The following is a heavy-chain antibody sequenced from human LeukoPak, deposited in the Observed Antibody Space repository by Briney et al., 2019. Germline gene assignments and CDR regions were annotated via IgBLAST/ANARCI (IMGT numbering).Heavy chain of an antibody. CDR1: GFTFDDYA. J-gene: IGHJ6*03. Sequence: GRSLRLSCAASGFTFDDYAMHWVRQAPGKGLEWVSGISWNSGSIGYADSVKGRFTISRDNSKNTLYLQMNSLRAEDTAVYYCARLSSGWYLYYYYYMDVWGKGTTVTVSS. V-gene: IGHV3-9*01. CDR2: ISWNSGSI. D-gene: IGHD6-19*01. CDR3: ARLSSGWYLYYYYYMDV.